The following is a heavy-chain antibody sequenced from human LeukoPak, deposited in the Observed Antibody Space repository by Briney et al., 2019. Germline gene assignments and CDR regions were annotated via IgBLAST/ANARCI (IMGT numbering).Heavy chain of an antibody. Sequence: PSETLSLTCAVSGGSISSGGYSWSWIRQPAGKGLEWIGRIYTSGSTNYNPSLKSRVTMSVDTSKNQFSLKLSSVTAADTAVYYCARDQPKDGGLDYWGQGTLVTVSS. CDR3: ARDQPKDGGLDY. V-gene: IGHV4-61*02. D-gene: IGHD3-16*01. J-gene: IGHJ4*02. CDR1: GGSISSGGYS. CDR2: IYTSGST.